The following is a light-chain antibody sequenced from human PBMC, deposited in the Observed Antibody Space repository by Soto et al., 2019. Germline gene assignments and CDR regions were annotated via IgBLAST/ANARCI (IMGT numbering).Light chain of an antibody. Sequence: QSALTQPPSASGSPGQSVTISCTGTSTDVGGYNFVSWYQQHPGKAPKLMLYDVANRPSGVPDRFAGSKAGDTASLTVSGLQAEDEADYYCSSYGGNGCNDNLVVFGGGTKLTVL. V-gene: IGLV2-8*01. CDR1: STDVGGYNF. CDR2: DVA. J-gene: IGLJ3*02. CDR3: SSYGGNGCNDNLVV.